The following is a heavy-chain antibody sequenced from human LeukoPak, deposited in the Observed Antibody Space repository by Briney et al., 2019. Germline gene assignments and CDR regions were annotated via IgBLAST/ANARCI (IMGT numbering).Heavy chain of an antibody. CDR3: ARVPYYYDSSGYSNWFDP. CDR2: IYTSRST. D-gene: IGHD3-22*01. J-gene: IGHJ5*02. CDR1: GGSISSYY. V-gene: IGHV4-4*07. Sequence: SETLSLTCTVSGGSISSYYWSWIRQPAGKGLEWIGRIYTSRSTNYNPSLKSRVTISVDTSKNQFSLKLSSVTAADTAVYYCARVPYYYDSSGYSNWFDPWGQGTLVTVSS.